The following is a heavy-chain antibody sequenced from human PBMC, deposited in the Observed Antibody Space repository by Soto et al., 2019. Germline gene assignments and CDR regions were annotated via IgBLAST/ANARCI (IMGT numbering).Heavy chain of an antibody. CDR3: VRDGTKTLRDWFDP. V-gene: IGHV4-4*07. J-gene: IGHJ5*02. D-gene: IGHD1-1*01. Sequence: SETLSLTCTVSGASISGFYWSWIRNSDGKGLEWIGRIYATGTTGYNPSLKSRVMMSVDTSKKQFSLKLRSVTAADTAVYYCVRDGTKTLRDWFDPWGQGISVTVSS. CDR2: IYATGTT. CDR1: GASISGFY.